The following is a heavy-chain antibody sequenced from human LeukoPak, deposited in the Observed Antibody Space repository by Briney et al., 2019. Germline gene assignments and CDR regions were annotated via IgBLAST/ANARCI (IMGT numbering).Heavy chain of an antibody. V-gene: IGHV1-69*13. D-gene: IGHD6-13*01. CDR2: IIPIFGTA. J-gene: IGHJ4*02. CDR3: ATQGRGEQLVEYYFDY. Sequence: SVKVSCKASGGTFSSYAISWVRQAPGQGLEWMGGIIPIFGTANYAQKFQGRVTITADESTSTAYMELSSLRSEDTAVYYCATQGRGEQLVEYYFDYWGRGTLVTVSS. CDR1: GGTFSSYA.